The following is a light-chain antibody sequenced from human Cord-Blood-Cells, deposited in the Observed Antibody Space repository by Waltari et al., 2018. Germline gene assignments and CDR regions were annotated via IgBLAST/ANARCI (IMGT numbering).Light chain of an antibody. Sequence: QSALTQPRSVSGSPGQSVTISCTGTSSDVGGYNYVSWYQKHPGKVPKPMIYDVSKRPSGAPDRFSGSKSGNTASLTISGLQAEDEADYYCCSYAGSYTLWVFGGGTKLTVL. V-gene: IGLV2-11*01. CDR1: SSDVGGYNY. CDR2: DVS. J-gene: IGLJ3*02. CDR3: CSYAGSYTLWV.